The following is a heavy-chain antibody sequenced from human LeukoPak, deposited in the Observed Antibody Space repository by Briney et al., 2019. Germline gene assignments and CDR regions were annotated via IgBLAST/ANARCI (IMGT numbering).Heavy chain of an antibody. CDR2: IYDSGST. V-gene: IGHV4-59*01. Sequence: SETLSLTCTVSGGSISIYYWSWIRQPPGKALEWIGYIYDSGSTNYNPSLKSRVTISVDTSKNQFSLKLSSVTAADTAVYYCARRVATDGMDVWGQGTTVTVSS. CDR3: ARRVATDGMDV. J-gene: IGHJ6*02. D-gene: IGHD5-12*01. CDR1: GGSISIYY.